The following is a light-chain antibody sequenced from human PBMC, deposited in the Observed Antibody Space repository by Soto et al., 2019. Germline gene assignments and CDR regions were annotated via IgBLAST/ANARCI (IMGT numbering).Light chain of an antibody. J-gene: IGLJ2*01. CDR1: NIGIMS. Sequence: SYELTQPPSVSVAPGQTARITCGGTNIGIMSVNWYQQKPGQAPVLVVYDDSDRPSGIPERFSGSKSENTATLTISSVEAGDEADYSCQVWDSSRDHGVFGGGTKVTVL. V-gene: IGLV3-21*02. CDR2: DDS. CDR3: QVWDSSRDHGV.